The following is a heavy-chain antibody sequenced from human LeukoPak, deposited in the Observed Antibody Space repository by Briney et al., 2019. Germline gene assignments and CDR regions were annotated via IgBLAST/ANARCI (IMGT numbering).Heavy chain of an antibody. D-gene: IGHD3-10*01. J-gene: IGHJ5*01. CDR2: INSDGINT. Sequence: PGGSLRLSCAASGFTFSNYWMHWVRQAPGKGLVWVSRINSDGINTSYADSVKGRFTISRDNSKNTLYLQMKTLRSEDTAVYYCGYYNSGSCSTPDSWGQGTQVTVSS. V-gene: IGHV3-74*01. CDR1: GFTFSNYW. CDR3: GYYNSGSCSTPDS.